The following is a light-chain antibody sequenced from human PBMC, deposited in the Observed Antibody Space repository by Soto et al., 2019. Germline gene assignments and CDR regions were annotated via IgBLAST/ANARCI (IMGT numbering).Light chain of an antibody. CDR3: QQYGSSSWT. Sequence: EIVLTQSPGTLSLSPGERATLSCRASQSAFSSSLAWYPQKPGQAPRLLIYGASSRATGIPDRFSGSGSGTDFNLIISRLEPEGLAVYYCQQYGSSSWTLGQGTKVEIK. V-gene: IGKV3-20*01. J-gene: IGKJ1*01. CDR1: QSAFSSS. CDR2: GAS.